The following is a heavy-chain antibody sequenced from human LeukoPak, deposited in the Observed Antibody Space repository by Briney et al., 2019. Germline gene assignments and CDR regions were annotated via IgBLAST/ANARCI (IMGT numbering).Heavy chain of an antibody. J-gene: IGHJ4*02. CDR2: ISGSGGST. Sequence: GGSLRLSCAASGFTFSSYVMTWVRQAPGKGLEWVSVISGSGGSTYYADSVKGRFTISRDNSKNTLYLQMNSLRAEDTAVYYCAKGQNYYDTSGYLTVDHWGQGTLVTVSS. CDR3: AKGQNYYDTSGYLTVDH. CDR1: GFTFSSYV. D-gene: IGHD3-22*01. V-gene: IGHV3-23*01.